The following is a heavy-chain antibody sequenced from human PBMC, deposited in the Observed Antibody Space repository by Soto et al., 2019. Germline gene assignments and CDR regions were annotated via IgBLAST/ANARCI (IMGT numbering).Heavy chain of an antibody. CDR1: GLSFTSHA. Sequence: GGSLRLSCAASGLSFTSHAMSWVRQAPGKGLEWVSSISGSGSSTHYADSVKGRFTISRDNSKNTLFLQMNSLRAEDTALYYCAKYLYSDYYYGLDVWGQGTTVTVSS. CDR2: ISGSGSST. D-gene: IGHD4-4*01. V-gene: IGHV3-23*01. CDR3: AKYLYSDYYYGLDV. J-gene: IGHJ6*02.